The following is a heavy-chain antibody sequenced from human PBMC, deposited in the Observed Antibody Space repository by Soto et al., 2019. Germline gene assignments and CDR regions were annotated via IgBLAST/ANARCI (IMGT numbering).Heavy chain of an antibody. CDR1: GFTFSSYA. V-gene: IGHV3-23*01. CDR2: MSGSGGTA. CDR3: AKGPIFGVENIYDY. J-gene: IGHJ4*02. D-gene: IGHD3-3*01. Sequence: EVQLLESGGGLVQPGGSLRLSCAASGFTFSSYAMSWVRQAPGKGLEWVSGMSGSGGTAYYRDSGKGRFTISRDNSKQTPYLEKNSLEAEDTALYYRAKGPIFGVENIYDYWGQGTLVTVSS.